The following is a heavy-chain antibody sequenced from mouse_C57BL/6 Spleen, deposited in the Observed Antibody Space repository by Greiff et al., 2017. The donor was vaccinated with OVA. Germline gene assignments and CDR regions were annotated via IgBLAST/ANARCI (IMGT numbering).Heavy chain of an antibody. V-gene: IGHV5-12*01. J-gene: IGHJ2*01. Sequence: VQLKESGGGLVQPGGSLKLSCAASGFTFSDYYMYWVRQTPEKRLEWVAYISNGGGSTYYPDTVKGRFTISRDNAKNTLYLQMSRLKSEDTAMYYCARHSPYDSYFDYWGQGTTLTVSS. CDR2: ISNGGGST. CDR3: ARHSPYDSYFDY. D-gene: IGHD2-4*01. CDR1: GFTFSDYY.